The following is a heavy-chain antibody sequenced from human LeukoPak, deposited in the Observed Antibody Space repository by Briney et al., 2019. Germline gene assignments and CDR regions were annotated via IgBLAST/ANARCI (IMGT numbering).Heavy chain of an antibody. V-gene: IGHV4-4*07. D-gene: IGHD6-19*01. Sequence: SETLSLTCTVSGGSISTYFWSWIRQPAGKGLEWIGRISSTGRTDYNPSLTSRVTISVDTSKNQISMKLSSVTAADTAVYYCAKGAGPPWFDPWGQGTLVTVSS. J-gene: IGHJ5*02. CDR2: ISSTGRT. CDR1: GGSISTYF. CDR3: AKGAGPPWFDP.